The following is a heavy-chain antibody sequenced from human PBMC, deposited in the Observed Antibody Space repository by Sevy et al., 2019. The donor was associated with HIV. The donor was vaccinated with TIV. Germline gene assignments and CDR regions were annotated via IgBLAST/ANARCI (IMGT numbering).Heavy chain of an antibody. CDR3: AKDASDWPYYFDY. CDR2: IPSGGGKT. Sequence: GGSLRLSCAASGFTFSNFAMSWVRQAPGKGLEWVSAIPSGGGKTYYADSVKGRFTMSRDNSKNTLYLQMNSLRAEDTAVYYCAKDASDWPYYFDYWGQGTQVTVSS. CDR1: GFTFSNFA. J-gene: IGHJ4*02. D-gene: IGHD6-19*01. V-gene: IGHV3-23*01.